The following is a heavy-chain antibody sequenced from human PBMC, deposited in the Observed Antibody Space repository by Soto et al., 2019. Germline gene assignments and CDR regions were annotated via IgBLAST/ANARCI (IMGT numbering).Heavy chain of an antibody. CDR1: GFSFSDYS. D-gene: IGHD2-21*01. J-gene: IGHJ6*02. Sequence: QVHLVESGGGVVQPGRSLRLSCVASGFSFSDYSIHWVRQAPGKGLEWVGFISYDGDKKFLADSVKGRFNISRDNAKNTVYLQMTSLRPEDTAVFHCAVMAGLVVSDDYDLDVWGQGTTVTVSS. V-gene: IGHV3-30-3*01. CDR3: AVMAGLVVSDDYDLDV. CDR2: ISYDGDKK.